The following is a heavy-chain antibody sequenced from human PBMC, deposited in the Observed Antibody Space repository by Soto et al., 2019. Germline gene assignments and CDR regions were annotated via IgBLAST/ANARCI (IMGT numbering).Heavy chain of an antibody. CDR2: IDDSENT. V-gene: IGHV4-31*03. D-gene: IGHD1-26*01. Sequence: QVQLQESGPRLVKPSQTLSLTCIVSGGSISSGGHSWSWIRQHPGKGLEWIGYIDDSENTYYNPSLKSRLSLSVDTSRSQFSLNLSSVTAADTAVYYCARLSGSYYPPPDHWGPGTLVTVSS. J-gene: IGHJ5*02. CDR3: ARLSGSYYPPPDH. CDR1: GGSISSGGHS.